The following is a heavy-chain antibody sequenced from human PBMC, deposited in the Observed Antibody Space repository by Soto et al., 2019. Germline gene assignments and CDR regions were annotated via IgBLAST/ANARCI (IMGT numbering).Heavy chain of an antibody. CDR2: FDPEDGET. V-gene: IGHV1-24*01. CDR1: GYTLTELS. J-gene: IGHJ4*02. Sequence: ASVKVSCKGSGYTLTELSMHWVRQAPGKGLEWMGGFDPEDGETIYAQKFQGRVTMTEDTSTDTAYMELSSLRSEDTAVYYCATAGPKVTPRFLYYFDYWGQGTLVTV. CDR3: ATAGPKVTPRFLYYFDY. D-gene: IGHD4-17*01.